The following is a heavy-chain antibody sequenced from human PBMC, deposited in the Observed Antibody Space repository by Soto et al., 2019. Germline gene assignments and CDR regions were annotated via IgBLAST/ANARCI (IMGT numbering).Heavy chain of an antibody. J-gene: IGHJ6*02. CDR2: ISAYNGNT. D-gene: IGHD2-15*01. CDR1: GYTFTSYG. CDR3: ARFSGGSYNTYYFYYGMDV. Sequence: GSVKVSCKASGYTFTSYGISWVRQAPGRGLDWMGWISAYNGNTKYAQDLQGRVTMTTDTSTSTAYMELRSLRSDDTAVYYCARFSGGSYNTYYFYYGMDVWGQGTTVTVSS. V-gene: IGHV1-18*01.